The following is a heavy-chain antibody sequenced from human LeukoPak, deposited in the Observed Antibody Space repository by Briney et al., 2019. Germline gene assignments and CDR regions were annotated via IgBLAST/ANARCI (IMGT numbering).Heavy chain of an antibody. Sequence: SETLSLTCTVSGGSISSYYWSWIRQPPGKGLEWMGYIYYSGSTNYNPSLKSRVTISVDTSKNQFSLKLSSVTAADTAVYYCARDSSAAGRYFQHWGQGTLVTVSS. CDR1: GGSISSYY. V-gene: IGHV4-59*01. CDR2: IYYSGST. D-gene: IGHD6-13*01. J-gene: IGHJ1*01. CDR3: ARDSSAAGRYFQH.